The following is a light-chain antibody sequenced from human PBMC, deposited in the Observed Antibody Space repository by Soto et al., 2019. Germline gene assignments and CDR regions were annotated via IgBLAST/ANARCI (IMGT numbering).Light chain of an antibody. CDR2: DVN. Sequence: QSALTQPRSVSGSPGQSVTISCTGTSSDVGGYNYVSWYQHHPGKAPKLMIYDVNKWPSGVPDRFSGSKSGNTASLTISGLQAEDEADYYCCSYAGSYTHYVFGTGTKVTVL. J-gene: IGLJ1*01. CDR1: SSDVGGYNY. V-gene: IGLV2-11*01. CDR3: CSYAGSYTHYV.